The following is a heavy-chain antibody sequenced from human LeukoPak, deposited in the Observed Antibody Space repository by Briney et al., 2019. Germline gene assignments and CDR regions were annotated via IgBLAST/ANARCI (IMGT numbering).Heavy chain of an antibody. J-gene: IGHJ4*02. V-gene: IGHV3-15*01. D-gene: IGHD2-21*02. CDR2: IKSKTDGGTT. CDR1: GFTFSNAW. Sequence: TGGSLRLSCAASGFTFSNAWMSWVRQAPGKGLEWVGRIKSKTDGGTTDYAAPVKGRFTISRDDSKNTLYLQMNSLKTEDTAVYYCTTDSIPSYYCGGDCYLFDYWGQGTLVTVSS. CDR3: TTDSIPSYYCGGDCYLFDY.